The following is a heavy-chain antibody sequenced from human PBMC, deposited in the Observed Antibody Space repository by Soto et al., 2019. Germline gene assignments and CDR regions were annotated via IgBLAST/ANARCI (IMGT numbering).Heavy chain of an antibody. J-gene: IGHJ4*02. CDR3: ARSQIAAAGY. CDR1: AFNFSSYW. CDR2: IKQDGSEK. Sequence: GGSLRLSCAASAFNFSSYWMSCVRQPPGKGLEWVANIKQDGSEKYYVDSVKGRFTISRDNAKNSLYLQMNSLRAEDTAVYYCARSQIAAAGYWGQGT. V-gene: IGHV3-7*03. D-gene: IGHD6-13*01.